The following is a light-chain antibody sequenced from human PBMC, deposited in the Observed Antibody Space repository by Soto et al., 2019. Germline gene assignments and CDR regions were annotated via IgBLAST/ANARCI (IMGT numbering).Light chain of an antibody. J-gene: IGLJ1*01. V-gene: IGLV1-47*01. CDR2: RNN. Sequence: QSVLTQQPSASGTPGQRVTISCSGSSSNIGSHYVYWYQQLPGTAPQLLIHRNNERPSGVPDRFSGSKSGTSASLAISGLRSEDEADYYCASWDDSLSGFYVFGTGTKLTVL. CDR1: SSNIGSHY. CDR3: ASWDDSLSGFYV.